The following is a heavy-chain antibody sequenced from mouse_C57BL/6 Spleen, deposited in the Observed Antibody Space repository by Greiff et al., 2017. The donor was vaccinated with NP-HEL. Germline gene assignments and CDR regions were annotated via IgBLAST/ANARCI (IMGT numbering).Heavy chain of an antibody. CDR1: GFTFSDYY. Sequence: EVQLVESEGGLVQPGSSMKLSCTASGFTFSDYYMAWVRQVPEKGLEWVANINYDGSSTYYLDSLKSRFIISRDNAKNILYLQMSSLKSEDTATYYCARGGIGGYFDVWGTGTTVTVSS. CDR2: INYDGSST. CDR3: ARGGIGGYFDV. V-gene: IGHV5-16*01. D-gene: IGHD2-14*01. J-gene: IGHJ1*03.